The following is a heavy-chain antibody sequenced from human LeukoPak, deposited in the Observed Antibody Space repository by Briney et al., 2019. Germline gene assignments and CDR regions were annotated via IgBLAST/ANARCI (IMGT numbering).Heavy chain of an antibody. CDR3: ARLGIAADGSDY. CDR1: GFTFSGSA. D-gene: IGHD6-13*01. Sequence: GGSLKPSCAASGFTFSGSAIHWVRQASGKGLEWVGRIRTKANNYATAYGASVEGRFTISRDDSKNTAYLQMNSLKTEDTAVYYCARLGIAADGSDYWGQGTLVTVSS. V-gene: IGHV3-73*01. J-gene: IGHJ4*02. CDR2: IRTKANNYAT.